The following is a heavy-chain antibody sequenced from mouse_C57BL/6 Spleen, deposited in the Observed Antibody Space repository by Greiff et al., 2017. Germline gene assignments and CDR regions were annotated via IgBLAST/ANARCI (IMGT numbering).Heavy chain of an antibody. CDR3: ARSLIYYEYDVYVDV. D-gene: IGHD2-4*01. J-gene: IGHJ1*03. Sequence: EVKVVESGPELVKPGDSVKISCKASGYSFTGYFMNWVMQSHGKRLEWIGRINPYNGDTSYNHKFKGKATLTVDKSYSTAHMELRSLTSEDSAVYNCARSLIYYEYDVYVDVWGTGTTVTVSS. CDR2: INPYNGDT. V-gene: IGHV1-20*01. CDR1: GYSFTGYF.